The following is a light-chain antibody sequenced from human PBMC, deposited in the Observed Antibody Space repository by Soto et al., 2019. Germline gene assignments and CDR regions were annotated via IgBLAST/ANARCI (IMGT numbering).Light chain of an antibody. J-gene: IGLJ2*01. V-gene: IGLV2-14*01. Sequence: QSALTQPASVSGSPGQSITISCTGTSSDVGGYNYVSWYQQHPGKAPKLMIYDVSNRPSGVSNRFSGSKSGNTASLTISGLQAEDEADDYCSSYTSSSTLGGVVFGGGTKLTVL. CDR1: SSDVGGYNY. CDR2: DVS. CDR3: SSYTSSSTLGGVV.